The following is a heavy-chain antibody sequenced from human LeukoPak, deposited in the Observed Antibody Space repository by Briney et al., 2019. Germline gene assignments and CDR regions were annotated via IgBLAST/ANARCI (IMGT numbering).Heavy chain of an antibody. CDR3: ARSPDLPAAGTRDYYYMDV. J-gene: IGHJ6*03. V-gene: IGHV4-30-2*01. CDR1: GGSISSGGYS. Sequence: SQTLSLTCAVSGGSISSGGYSWNWIRQPPGKGLEWIGYIYHSGSTYYNPSLKSRVTISVDRSKNQFSLKLSSVTAADTAVYYCARSPDLPAAGTRDYYYMDVWGKGTTVTASS. D-gene: IGHD6-13*01. CDR2: IYHSGST.